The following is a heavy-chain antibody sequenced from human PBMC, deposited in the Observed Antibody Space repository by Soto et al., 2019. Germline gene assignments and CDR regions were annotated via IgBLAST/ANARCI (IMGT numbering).Heavy chain of an antibody. CDR3: ARDRSSYGSGSYTYLT. D-gene: IGHD3-10*01. CDR1: GYTFTSYG. J-gene: IGHJ5*02. CDR2: ISAYNGNT. Sequence: QVQLVQSGAEVKKPGASVKVSCKASGYTFTSYGISWVRQAPGQGLEWMGWISAYNGNTNYAQKLQGRVTMTTDTSTSTAYMELRSLRSDDMAVYYCARDRSSYGSGSYTYLTWGQGTLVTVSS. V-gene: IGHV1-18*03.